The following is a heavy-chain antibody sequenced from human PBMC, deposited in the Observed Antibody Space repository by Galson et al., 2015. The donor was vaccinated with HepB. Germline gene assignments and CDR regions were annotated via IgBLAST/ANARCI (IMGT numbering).Heavy chain of an antibody. CDR1: GFTFSSYA. D-gene: IGHD1-7*01. V-gene: IGHV3-23*01. Sequence: SLRLSCAASGFTFSSYAMSWVRQAPGKGLEWVPTISGSGGSTYYADSVKGRFSISRDNSKNTLYLQMNSQRAEDTAVYYCAKDQGGRLELPNWFDPWGQGTLVTVSS. CDR3: AKDQGGRLELPNWFDP. J-gene: IGHJ5*02. CDR2: ISGSGGST.